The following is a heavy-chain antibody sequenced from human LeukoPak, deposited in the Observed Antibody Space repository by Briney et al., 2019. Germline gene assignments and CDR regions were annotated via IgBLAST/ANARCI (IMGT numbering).Heavy chain of an antibody. CDR1: GYTFTGYY. CDR2: INPNSGGT. J-gene: IGHJ4*02. V-gene: IGHV1-2*02. Sequence: ASVEVSCKASGYTFTGYYMHWVRQAPGQGLEWMGWINPNSGGTNYAQKFQGRVTMTRDTSISTAYMELSRLRSDDTAVYYCARVPHCSSTSCYPYYFDYWGQGTLVTVSS. CDR3: ARVPHCSSTSCYPYYFDY. D-gene: IGHD2-2*01.